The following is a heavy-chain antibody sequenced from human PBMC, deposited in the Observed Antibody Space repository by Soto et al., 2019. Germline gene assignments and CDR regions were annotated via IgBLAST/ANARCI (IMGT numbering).Heavy chain of an antibody. V-gene: IGHV1-18*03. CDR1: GDTLTSYG. CDR2: IIGYNGNT. D-gene: IGHD1-26*01. Sequence: GASVKVSWKASGDTLTSYGISWVRQPPVQGLEWMGFIIGYNGNTSCAQKLQGRVTMSTYTSTITAYMELRRLRSDDLAVYSCERLGSDYSYYYGMDVWGQGTTVTVSS. J-gene: IGHJ6*02. CDR3: ERLGSDYSYYYGMDV.